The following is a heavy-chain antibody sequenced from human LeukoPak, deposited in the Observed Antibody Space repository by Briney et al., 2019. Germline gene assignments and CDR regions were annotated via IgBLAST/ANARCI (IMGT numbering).Heavy chain of an antibody. CDR2: PNSGGT. J-gene: IGHJ6*03. CDR3: ARVAVVVPAAKYYMDV. Sequence: PNSGGTNYAQKFQGRVTMTRDTSISTAYMELSRLRSDDTAVYYCARVAVVVPAAKYYMDVWGKGTTVTVSS. D-gene: IGHD2-2*01. V-gene: IGHV1-2*02.